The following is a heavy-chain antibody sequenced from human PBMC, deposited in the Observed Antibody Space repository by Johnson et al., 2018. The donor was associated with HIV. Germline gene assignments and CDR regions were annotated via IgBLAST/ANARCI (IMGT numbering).Heavy chain of an antibody. V-gene: IGHV3-7*01. Sequence: VQVVESGGGLVQPGGSLRLSCAASGFTFSSYWMSWVRQAPGKGLEWVANIKQDGSEKHYVGSVKGRFTISRDNSKNTLSLQMNSLRVEDTAVYYCAKDRARGWLQFHDAFDIWGQGTMVTVSS. J-gene: IGHJ3*02. CDR1: GFTFSSYW. CDR2: IKQDGSEK. CDR3: AKDRARGWLQFHDAFDI. D-gene: IGHD5-24*01.